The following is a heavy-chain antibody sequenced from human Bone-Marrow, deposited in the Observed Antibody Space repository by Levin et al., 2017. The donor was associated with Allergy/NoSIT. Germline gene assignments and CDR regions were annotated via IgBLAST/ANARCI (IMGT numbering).Heavy chain of an antibody. Sequence: SETLSLTCAISGDSVSSNSAAWNWIRQSPSRGLEWLGRTYYRSKWYNDYAVSVKSRITINPDTSKNQFSLQLNSVTPEDTAVYYCARSFEPSDFWSGYYFVSYYYYYGMDVWGQGTTVTVSS. D-gene: IGHD3-3*01. J-gene: IGHJ6*02. CDR3: ARSFEPSDFWSGYYFVSYYYYYGMDV. V-gene: IGHV6-1*01. CDR2: TYYRSKWYN. CDR1: GDSVSSNSAA.